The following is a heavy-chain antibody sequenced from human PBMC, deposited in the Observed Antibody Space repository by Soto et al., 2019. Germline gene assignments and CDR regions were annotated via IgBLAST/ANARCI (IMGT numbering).Heavy chain of an antibody. J-gene: IGHJ4*02. D-gene: IGHD2-15*01. CDR3: AKVGELAVGGFDY. V-gene: IGHV3-23*01. CDR1: GFTFSSYA. CDR2: ISDTGGST. Sequence: EVQLLESGGGLVQPGGSLRLSCAASGFTFSSYAMSWVRQAPGKGLEWVSRISDTGGSTYYADSVKGRFTISRDSSKNALYLQMNSLRADDTPIYYCAKVGELAVGGFDYWGQGTLVTVSS.